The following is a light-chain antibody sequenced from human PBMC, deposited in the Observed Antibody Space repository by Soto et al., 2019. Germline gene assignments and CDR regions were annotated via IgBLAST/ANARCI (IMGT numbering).Light chain of an antibody. CDR3: HQYDNSPLT. J-gene: IGKJ4*01. CDR2: GAS. V-gene: IGKV3-20*01. CDR1: QSVSSIY. Sequence: DIVLTQSLGTLSLSPGESSTLSCRASQSVSSIYLAWYQQNPGQAPRLLIYGASNRATGTPDRFSGGGSGTDFTLTISRLEPEEFAVYYCHQYDNSPLTFGGGNKVDIK.